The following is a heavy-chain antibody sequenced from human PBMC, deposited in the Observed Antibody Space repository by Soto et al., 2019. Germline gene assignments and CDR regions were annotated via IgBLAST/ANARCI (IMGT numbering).Heavy chain of an antibody. CDR1: GYTCTSYD. CDR2: MNPNSGNT. CDR3: SRTLYGDNVDY. J-gene: IGHJ4*02. Sequence: QVQLVQSGAEVKQPGASVKVSCKASGYTCTSYDIYWVRQATGQGREWMGWMNPNSGNTGYAQKFQGRVTMTRNTAIITAYMELSSLRSEDTAVYYCSRTLYGDNVDYWGQGTLVTVSS. V-gene: IGHV1-8*01. D-gene: IGHD4-17*01.